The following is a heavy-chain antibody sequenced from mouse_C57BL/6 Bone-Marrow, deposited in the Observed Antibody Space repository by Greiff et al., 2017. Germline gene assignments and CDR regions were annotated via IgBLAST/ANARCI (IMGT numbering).Heavy chain of an antibody. J-gene: IGHJ3*01. CDR3: ARAPYYYGSSLAY. V-gene: IGHV1-64*01. CDR1: GYTFTSYW. D-gene: IGHD1-1*01. CDR2: IHPNSGST. Sequence: QVQLQQPGAELVKPGASVKLSCKASGYTFTSYWMHWVKQRPGQGLEWIGMIHPNSGSTNYNEKFKSKATLTVDKSSSTAYMQLSSLTSEDSAVYDCARAPYYYGSSLAYWGQGTLVTVSA.